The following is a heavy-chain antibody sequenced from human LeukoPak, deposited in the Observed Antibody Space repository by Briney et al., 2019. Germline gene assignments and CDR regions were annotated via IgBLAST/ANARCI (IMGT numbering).Heavy chain of an antibody. CDR1: GYTLTELS. Sequence: GASVEVSCKVSGYTLTELSMHWVRQAPGKGLEWMGGFDPEDGETIYAQKFQGRVTMTEDTSTDTAYMELSSLRSEDTAVYYCATSRHDSSGYYRRAEYFQHWGQGTLVTVSS. CDR3: ATSRHDSSGYYRRAEYFQH. J-gene: IGHJ1*01. V-gene: IGHV1-24*01. CDR2: FDPEDGET. D-gene: IGHD3-22*01.